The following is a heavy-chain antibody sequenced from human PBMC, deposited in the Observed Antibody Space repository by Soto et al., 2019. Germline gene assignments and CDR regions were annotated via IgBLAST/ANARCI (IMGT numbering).Heavy chain of an antibody. CDR2: IYYSGST. D-gene: IGHD3-3*01. J-gene: IGHJ4*02. CDR1: GGSISSSSYY. V-gene: IGHV4-39*01. CDR3: ARRHLRFLEWFHPAEYYFDY. Sequence: PSETLSLTCTVSGGSISSSSYYWGWIRQPPGKGLEWIGSIYYSGSTYYNPSLKSRVTISVDTSKNQFSLKLSSVTAADTAVYYCARRHLRFLEWFHPAEYYFDYWGQGTLVTVSS.